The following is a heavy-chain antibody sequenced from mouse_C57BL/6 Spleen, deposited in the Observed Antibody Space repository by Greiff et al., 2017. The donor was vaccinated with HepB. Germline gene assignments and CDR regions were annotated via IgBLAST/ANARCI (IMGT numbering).Heavy chain of an antibody. CDR3: TTYYYGATDY. CDR2: ISSGGDYI. V-gene: IGHV5-9-1*02. J-gene: IGHJ2*01. D-gene: IGHD1-1*01. Sequence: EVMLVESGEGLVKPGGSLKLSCAASGFTFSSYAMSWVRQTPEKRLEWVAYISSGGDYIYYADTVKGRFTISRDNARNTLYLQMRSLKSEDTAMYYCTTYYYGATDYWGQGTTLTVSS. CDR1: GFTFSSYA.